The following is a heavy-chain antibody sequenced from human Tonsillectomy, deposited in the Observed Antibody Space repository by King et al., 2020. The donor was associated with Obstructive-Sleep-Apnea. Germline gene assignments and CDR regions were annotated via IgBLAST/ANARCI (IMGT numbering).Heavy chain of an antibody. V-gene: IGHV3-73*01. J-gene: IGHJ4*02. CDR2: IRSKANSYAT. Sequence: VQLVESGGGLVQPGGSLKLSCAASGFTFSGSAMHWVRQASGKGLEWVGRIRSKANSYATAYAASVKGRFTISRDDSKNTAYLQINSLKTEDTAVYYCTRRRPTQDGYNYGDFDYWGQGTLVTVSS. CDR1: GFTFSGSA. D-gene: IGHD5-24*01. CDR3: TRRRPTQDGYNYGDFDY.